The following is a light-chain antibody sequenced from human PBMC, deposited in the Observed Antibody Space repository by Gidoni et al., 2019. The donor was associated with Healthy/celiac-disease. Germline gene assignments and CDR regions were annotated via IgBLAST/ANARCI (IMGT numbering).Light chain of an antibody. J-gene: IGKJ2*01. V-gene: IGKV2-28*01. CDR1: QSLLHSNGYKY. CDR2: LGS. Sequence: EIVMTQSPLSLPVTPGEPASISCRSSQSLLHSNGYKYLDWFLQKPGQSPQLLIYLGSDRASGVPDRFSGSGSGTDFTLKISRVEAEDIGVYYCMQTLQTPYTFXQXTKLEIK. CDR3: MQTLQTPYT.